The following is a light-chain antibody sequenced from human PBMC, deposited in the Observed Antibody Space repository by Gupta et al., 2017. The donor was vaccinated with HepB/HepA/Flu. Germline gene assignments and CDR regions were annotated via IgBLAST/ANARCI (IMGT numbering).Light chain of an antibody. Sequence: SVLPQPPSVTAAPGQKVSSSCSGSSSNIGNNFVSWYQQLPGTAPKLLIYENKKRPSGIPDRFSGSRSGTSATLGITGLQTEDEADYYCGTRDSSLSAVVFGGGTKLTVL. CDR1: SSNIGNNF. CDR2: ENK. CDR3: GTRDSSLSAVV. V-gene: IGLV1-51*02. J-gene: IGLJ2*01.